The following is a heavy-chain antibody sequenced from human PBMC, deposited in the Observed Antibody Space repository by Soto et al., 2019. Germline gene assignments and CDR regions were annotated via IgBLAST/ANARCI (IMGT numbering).Heavy chain of an antibody. V-gene: IGHV1-58*02. D-gene: IGHD3-9*01. CDR1: GFTFTSSA. J-gene: IGHJ6*02. Sequence: SVKVSCKASGFTFTSSAMQWVRQARGQRLEWIGWIVVGSGNTNYAQKFQERVTITRDMSTSTAYMELSSLRSEDTAVYYCAASTLRYFDWHSSMDVWGQGTTVTVSS. CDR3: AASTLRYFDWHSSMDV. CDR2: IVVGSGNT.